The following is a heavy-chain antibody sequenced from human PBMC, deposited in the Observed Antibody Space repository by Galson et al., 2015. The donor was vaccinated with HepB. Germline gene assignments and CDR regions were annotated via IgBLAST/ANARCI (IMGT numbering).Heavy chain of an antibody. CDR3: SRDLGAVAARYCDN. Sequence: SGAEVKKPGESLKISCKGTGYVFNTHWIAWVRQTPGKGLEWVAVISYDGSNKNYADSVKGRITISRDNSKNTLFLQMNSLRVEDTAVYYCSRDLGAVAARYCDNWGQGTLVTVSS. CDR2: ISYDGSNK. J-gene: IGHJ4*02. V-gene: IGHV3-30*19. CDR1: GYVFNTHW. D-gene: IGHD2-15*01.